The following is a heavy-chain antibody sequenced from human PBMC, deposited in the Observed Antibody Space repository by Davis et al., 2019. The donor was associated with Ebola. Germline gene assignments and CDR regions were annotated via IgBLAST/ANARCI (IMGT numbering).Heavy chain of an antibody. Sequence: PGGSLRLSCAASEFTFSAHWMGWLRQAPGKGLEWVADINEGGSQLNYVDSVKGRFTISRDNAENVLYLQMDSLRVEDTGVYYCAYDSSAYSYVAIDYWGRGTLVTVSS. V-gene: IGHV3-7*01. J-gene: IGHJ4*02. CDR1: EFTFSAHW. CDR3: AYDSSAYSYVAIDY. CDR2: INEGGSQL. D-gene: IGHD3-22*01.